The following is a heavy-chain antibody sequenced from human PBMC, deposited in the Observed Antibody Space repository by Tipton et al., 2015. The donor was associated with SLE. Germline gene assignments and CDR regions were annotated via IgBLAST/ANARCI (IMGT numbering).Heavy chain of an antibody. CDR2: ISWNSGSI. V-gene: IGHV3-9*03. CDR3: AKGISIWGIDDAFDI. D-gene: IGHD3-16*01. J-gene: IGHJ3*02. Sequence: SLRLSCAASGFTFDDYAMHWVRQAPGKGLEWVSGISWNSGSIGYADSVKGRFTISRDNAKNSLYLQMNSLRAEDMALYYCAKGISIWGIDDAFDIWGQGTMVTVSS. CDR1: GFTFDDYA.